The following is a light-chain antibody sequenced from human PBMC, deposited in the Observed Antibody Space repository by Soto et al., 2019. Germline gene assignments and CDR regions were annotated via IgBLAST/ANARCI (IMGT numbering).Light chain of an antibody. CDR2: DVT. CDR1: SSDIGTYNY. CDR3: SSYTSTTNLV. Sequence: QSALTQPASVSGSPGQSITISCTGTSSDIGTYNYVSWYQQHPGNAPKLMIYDVTNRPSGVSNRFSGSKSGNTASLTISGLQTEDEADYYCSSYTSTTNLVFGGGTKLTVL. V-gene: IGLV2-14*01. J-gene: IGLJ2*01.